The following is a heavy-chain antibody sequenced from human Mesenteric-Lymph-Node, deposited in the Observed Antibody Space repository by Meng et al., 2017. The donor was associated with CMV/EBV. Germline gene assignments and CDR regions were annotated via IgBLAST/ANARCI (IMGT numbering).Heavy chain of an antibody. J-gene: IGHJ4*02. Sequence: GGSLRLSCAASGFTFSAYGMHWVRQAPGKGLEWLAFMSFEGSNPYYADSVKGRFTMSRDNSMNIVYLQMNNLRSDDTALYYCAKDMFSNFAFIDYWGQGSLVTVSS. D-gene: IGHD4-11*01. CDR2: MSFEGSNP. CDR1: GFTFSAYG. CDR3: AKDMFSNFAFIDY. V-gene: IGHV3-30*02.